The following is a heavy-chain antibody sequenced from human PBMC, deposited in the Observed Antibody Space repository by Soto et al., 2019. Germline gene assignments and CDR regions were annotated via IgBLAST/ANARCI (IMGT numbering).Heavy chain of an antibody. D-gene: IGHD2-2*01. V-gene: IGHV3-23*01. CDR2: ISGSGGST. CDR1: GFTFSSYA. J-gene: IGHJ4*02. CDR3: AKDRGYCSSTSCYRTGGYFDY. Sequence: GGSLRLSCAASGFTFSSYAMSWVRQAPGKGLEWVSAISGSGGSTYYADSVKGRFTISRDSSKNTLYLQMNSLRAEDTAVYYCAKDRGYCSSTSCYRTGGYFDYWGQGTLVTVSS.